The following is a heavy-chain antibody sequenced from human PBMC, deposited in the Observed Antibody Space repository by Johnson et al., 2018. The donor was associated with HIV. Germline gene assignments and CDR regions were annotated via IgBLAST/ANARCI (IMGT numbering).Heavy chain of an antibody. CDR3: ARDLRDIVVPDAFDI. CDR1: GFAVRSKD. V-gene: IGHV3-66*01. CDR2: IYTDGRT. J-gene: IGHJ3*02. Sequence: EVQLVESGGGVVRPGGSLRLSCAASGFAVRSKDMNWVRQAPGKGLEWVSLIYTDGRTYYAGPVKGRFTISRDNSKNALSLQMNSLRAEDTAVYYCARDLRDIVVPDAFDIWGQGTMVTVSS. D-gene: IGHD5-12*01.